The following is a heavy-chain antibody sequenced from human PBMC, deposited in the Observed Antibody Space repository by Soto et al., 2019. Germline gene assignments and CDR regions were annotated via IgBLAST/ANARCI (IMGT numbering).Heavy chain of an antibody. J-gene: IGHJ4*02. CDR1: GGLFSSYA. CDR2: IIPVFGTA. CDR3: ARGGSGYVWFNEF. V-gene: IGHV1-69*13. D-gene: IGHD3-22*01. Sequence: SVKVSCKDSGGLFSSYAISWLRQSAGQGLEWMGGIIPVFGTAYYAQKFQGRVTITADESTNTAYMELSSLRSEDTAMYYCARGGSGYVWFNEFWGQGSLVTVSS.